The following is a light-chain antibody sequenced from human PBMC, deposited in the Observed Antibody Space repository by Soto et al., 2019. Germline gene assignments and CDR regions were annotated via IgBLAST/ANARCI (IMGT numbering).Light chain of an antibody. CDR3: HSYDSSLSDVV. CDR2: GNM. CDR1: SSNIGAGYD. J-gene: IGLJ2*01. V-gene: IGLV1-40*01. Sequence: VLTQPPSVSGAPGQRVTISCTGSSSNIGAGYDVQWYQQLPGTAPKLLIYGNMNRPSGVPDRFSGSKSGTSASLAITGLQAEDEADYYCHSYDSSLSDVVLGGGTK.